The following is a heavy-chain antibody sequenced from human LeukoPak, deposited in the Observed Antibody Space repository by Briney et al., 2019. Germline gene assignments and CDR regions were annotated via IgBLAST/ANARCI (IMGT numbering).Heavy chain of an antibody. CDR2: INPSGGST. J-gene: IGHJ4*02. CDR3: ASEQPTVTTGNFDY. V-gene: IGHV1-46*01. CDR1: GDTFTSYY. Sequence: ASVKVSCKASGDTFTSYYMHWVRQAPGQGLEWMGIINPSGGSTIYAQKFQGRVTMTRDTSTSTVYMELSSLRSEDTAVYYCASEQPTVTTGNFDYWGQGTLVTVSS. D-gene: IGHD4-17*01.